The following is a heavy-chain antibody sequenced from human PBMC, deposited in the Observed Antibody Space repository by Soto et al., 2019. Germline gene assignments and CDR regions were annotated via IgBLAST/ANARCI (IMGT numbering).Heavy chain of an antibody. V-gene: IGHV1-3*01. J-gene: IGHJ5*02. CDR3: ARSALLEWLNGWFDP. D-gene: IGHD5-12*01. CDR2: INAGNGNT. Sequence: ASVKVSCKASGYTLTSYAMHWVRQAPGQRLEWVGWINAGNGNTKYSQKFQGRVTITRDTSASTAYMELSSLRSEDTAVYYCARSALLEWLNGWFDPWGQGTLVTVSS. CDR1: GYTLTSYA.